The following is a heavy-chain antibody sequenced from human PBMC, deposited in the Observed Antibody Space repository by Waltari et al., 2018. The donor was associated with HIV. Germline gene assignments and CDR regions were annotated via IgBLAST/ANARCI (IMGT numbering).Heavy chain of an antibody. J-gene: IGHJ4*02. D-gene: IGHD3-22*01. CDR2: IYYSGST. Sequence: QLQLQESGPGLVKPSETLSLTCTVSGGSISSSSYYWGWIRQPPGKGLEWIGSIYYSGSTYYHPSLKRRVTISVDTSKNQFSLKLSSVTAADTAVYYCARHEYYYDSSGYPYPDYWGQGTLVTVSS. CDR1: GGSISSSSYY. CDR3: ARHEYYYDSSGYPYPDY. V-gene: IGHV4-39*01.